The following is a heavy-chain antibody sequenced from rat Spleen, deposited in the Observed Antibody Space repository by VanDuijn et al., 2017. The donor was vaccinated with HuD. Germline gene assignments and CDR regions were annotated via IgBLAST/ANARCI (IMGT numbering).Heavy chain of an antibody. V-gene: IGHV5-29*01. CDR3: ARRHYGYTDYFDY. D-gene: IGHD1-9*01. CDR2: ISYGDSSGHSAT. Sequence: EVQLVESDRGLVQPGRSLKLSCAASGFTFSNYGMAWVRQAPTKGLEWVASISYGDSSGHSATYYRDSVKGRFTISRDNAKSTLSLQMDSLRSEDTATYYCARRHYGYTDYFDYWGQGVMVTVSS. J-gene: IGHJ2*01. CDR1: GFTFSNYG.